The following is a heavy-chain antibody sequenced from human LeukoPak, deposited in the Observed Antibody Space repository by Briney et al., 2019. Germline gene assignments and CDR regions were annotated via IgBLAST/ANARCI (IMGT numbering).Heavy chain of an antibody. CDR3: TRNGRGCSSTSCYAGRFDP. D-gene: IGHD2-2*01. CDR1: GFNFGAYA. J-gene: IGHJ5*02. V-gene: IGHV3-49*04. CDR2: VTSQAFGGRI. Sequence: GRSLRLSCTASGFNFGAYAMSWVRQAPGKGLEWVGFVTSQAFGGRIDYAASVRGRFTISRDDSKSTAYLQMNSLKTEDTAVYFCTRNGRGCSSTSCYAGRFDPWGQGTQVTVSS.